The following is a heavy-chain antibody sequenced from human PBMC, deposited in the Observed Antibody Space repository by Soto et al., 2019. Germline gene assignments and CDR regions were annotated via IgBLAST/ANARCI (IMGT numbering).Heavy chain of an antibody. D-gene: IGHD4-17*01. V-gene: IGHV1-18*01. CDR2: INPYSGNT. Sequence: QIHLVQSGPEVRKPGASVKLSCKTSGYTFITYGLTWVRQAPGEGLEWMGWINPYSGNTAFAEKFQDRITVTTDTSTDTAYMELEDLDSDDTAVYYCAKNAVSGDYASHLDYWSQGTLVAVST. CDR1: GYTFITYG. J-gene: IGHJ4*02. CDR3: AKNAVSGDYASHLDY.